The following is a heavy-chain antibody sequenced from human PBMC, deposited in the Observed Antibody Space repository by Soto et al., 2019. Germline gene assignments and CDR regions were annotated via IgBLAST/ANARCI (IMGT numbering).Heavy chain of an antibody. CDR2: ISSRGDVT. J-gene: IGHJ4*02. V-gene: IGHV3-23*01. D-gene: IGHD1-26*01. CDR1: GITFSSYS. CDR3: AKTGGFSGSYHFIS. Sequence: QLLESGGGLVQPGGSLRLSCAASGITFSSYSMSWVRQSPGKGLEWVSSISSRGDVTYDADSVKGRFTISRDNSKNSLYLQMNSLRAEDTAIYYCAKTGGFSGSYHFISWGQGTLVTVSS.